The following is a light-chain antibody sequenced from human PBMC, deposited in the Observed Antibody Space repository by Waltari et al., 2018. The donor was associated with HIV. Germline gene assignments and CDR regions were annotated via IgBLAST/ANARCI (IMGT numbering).Light chain of an antibody. CDR1: HSVNSTY. J-gene: IGKJ2*01. CDR3: QQFGSSPRT. CDR2: GAS. V-gene: IGKV3-20*01. Sequence: VLTQSPGTLSLSPGEGATLSCSASHSVNSTYLAWYQQKPGQAPRLLISGASNRATGIPDRFSASGSGTDFTLTIYRLEPEDFALYFCQQFGSSPRTFGQGTKLEI.